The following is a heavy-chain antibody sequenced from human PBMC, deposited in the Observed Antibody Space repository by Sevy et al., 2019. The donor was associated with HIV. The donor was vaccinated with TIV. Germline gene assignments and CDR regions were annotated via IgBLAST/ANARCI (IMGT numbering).Heavy chain of an antibody. CDR3: VREGVGGYSYILDC. CDR2: MKEDGSER. D-gene: IGHD5-18*01. CDR1: GFTFSSYW. V-gene: IGHV3-7*01. Sequence: GGSLRLSCAASGFTFSSYWMSWVRQAPGKGLEWVATMKEDGSERNYVDSVKDRFTISRDNAKNSLYLQMNSLRAEDTAVYYCVREGVGGYSYILDCWGQGTLVTVSS. J-gene: IGHJ4*02.